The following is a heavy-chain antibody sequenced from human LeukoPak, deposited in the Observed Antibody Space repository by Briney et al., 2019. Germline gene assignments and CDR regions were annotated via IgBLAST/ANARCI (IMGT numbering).Heavy chain of an antibody. J-gene: IGHJ5*02. D-gene: IGHD4-17*01. CDR1: GYSISSGYY. V-gene: IGHV4-38-2*02. CDR2: IYHSGST. Sequence: SETLSLTCTVSGYSISSGYYWGWIRQPPGKGLEWIGSIYHSGSTYYNPSLKSRVTISVDTSKNQFSLKLSSVTAADTAVYYCARNYGDYVWFDPWGQGTLVTVSS. CDR3: ARNYGDYVWFDP.